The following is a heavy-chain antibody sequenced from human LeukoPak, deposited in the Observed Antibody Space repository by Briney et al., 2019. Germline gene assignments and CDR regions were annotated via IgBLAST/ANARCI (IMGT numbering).Heavy chain of an antibody. D-gene: IGHD3-10*01. CDR3: AKERGISGYFDY. J-gene: IGHJ4*02. V-gene: IGHV3-43*01. CDR2: ISWNGVST. Sequence: PGGSLRLSCAASGFTFDDYTMHWVRQAPGKGLEWVSLISWNGVSTYYADSVKGRFTISRDNSKNSLYLQMHSLRTEDTALYYCAKERGISGYFDYWGQGTLVPVSS. CDR1: GFTFDDYT.